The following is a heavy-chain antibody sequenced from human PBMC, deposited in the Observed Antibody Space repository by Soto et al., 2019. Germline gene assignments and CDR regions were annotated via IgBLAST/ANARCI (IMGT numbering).Heavy chain of an antibody. CDR2: ISYDGSNK. Sequence: PGGSLRLSCAASGFTFSSYGMHWVRQAPGKGLEWVAVISYDGSNKYYADSVKGRFTISRDNSKNTLYLQMNSLRAEDTAVYYCAKGPDMITFGRVIEDNWFDPWGQGTLVTVSS. CDR1: GFTFSSYG. D-gene: IGHD3-16*02. J-gene: IGHJ5*02. CDR3: AKGPDMITFGRVIEDNWFDP. V-gene: IGHV3-30*18.